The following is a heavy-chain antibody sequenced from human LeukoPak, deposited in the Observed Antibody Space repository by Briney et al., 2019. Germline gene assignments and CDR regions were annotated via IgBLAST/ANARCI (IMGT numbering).Heavy chain of an antibody. CDR3: AKDFYDMNIPAAIDYYYYMDV. D-gene: IGHD2-2*01. CDR2: IRYDGSNK. Sequence: GGSLRLSCAASGFTFSSYGMHWVRQAPGKGLEWVAFIRYDGSNKYYADSVKGRFTISRDNSKNTLYLQMNSLRAEDTAEYYCAKDFYDMNIPAAIDYYYYMDVWGKGTTVTVSS. CDR1: GFTFSSYG. J-gene: IGHJ6*03. V-gene: IGHV3-30*02.